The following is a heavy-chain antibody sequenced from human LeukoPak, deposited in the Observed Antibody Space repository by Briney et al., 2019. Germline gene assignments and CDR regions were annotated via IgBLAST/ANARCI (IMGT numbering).Heavy chain of an antibody. J-gene: IGHJ4*02. CDR2: IWYDGSNK. Sequence: GGSLRLSCAASGFTFSSYGMHWVRQAPGKGLEWVAVIWYDGSNKYYADSVKGRFTISRDNSKNTLYLQMNSLRAEDTAVFYCARDQYDTWSRRGNFDSWGQGTLVIVSS. CDR3: ARDQYDTWSRRGNFDS. D-gene: IGHD3-3*01. CDR1: GFTFSSYG. V-gene: IGHV3-33*01.